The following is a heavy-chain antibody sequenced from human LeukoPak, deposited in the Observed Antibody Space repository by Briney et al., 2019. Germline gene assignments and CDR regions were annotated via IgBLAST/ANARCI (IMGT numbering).Heavy chain of an antibody. CDR1: GFTFSSYS. D-gene: IGHD2-15*01. Sequence: GGSLRLSCAASGFTFSSYSMNWVRQAPGKGLESVSSISSSSSYIYYADSVKGRFTISRDNAKNSLYLQMNSLRAEDTAVYYCARDRETLVVAATPDAFDIWGQGTMVTVSS. CDR2: ISSSSSYI. CDR3: ARDRETLVVAATPDAFDI. V-gene: IGHV3-21*01. J-gene: IGHJ3*02.